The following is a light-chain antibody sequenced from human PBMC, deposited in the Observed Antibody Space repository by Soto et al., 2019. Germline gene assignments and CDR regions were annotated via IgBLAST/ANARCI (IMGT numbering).Light chain of an antibody. J-gene: IGKJ4*01. CDR3: QQYNSYSRT. V-gene: IGKV1-5*03. Sequence: DIQMTQSPSTLSASVGDRVTITCRASQSISSWLAWYQQKPGKASKLLIYKASSLESGVPSRFSGSGSGTEFTLTISSLQPDDFATYYCQQYNSYSRTFGGGTKVEIK. CDR1: QSISSW. CDR2: KAS.